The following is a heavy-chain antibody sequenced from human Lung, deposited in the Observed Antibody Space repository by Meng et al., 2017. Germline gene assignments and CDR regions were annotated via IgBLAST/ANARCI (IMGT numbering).Heavy chain of an antibody. V-gene: IGHV3-23*01. CDR3: ARGTRVSCTGVICYPFDF. D-gene: IGHD2-8*02. Sequence: EVQLLESGVGLVQPGGSLRLYCAASGFTCSNYAMIWVRQAPEKGLEWVSATAATDGGTYHAASVRGRFTISRDNSKNTLSLQMNSLRADDTAIYYCARGTRVSCTGVICYPFDFWGQGTLVTVSS. CDR2: TAATDGGT. CDR1: GFTCSNYA. J-gene: IGHJ4*02.